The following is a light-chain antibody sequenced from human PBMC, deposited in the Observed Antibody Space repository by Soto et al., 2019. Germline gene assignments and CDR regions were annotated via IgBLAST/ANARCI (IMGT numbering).Light chain of an antibody. CDR2: DVS. Sequence: QSVLTQPASVSGSPGQSITISCTGISGDVGDYNYVSWYQHHPGKAPKLIIYDVSNRPSGVSNRFSGSKSGNTAFLTISGLQTEAETDYYCNSYTSSSALFVFGTGTKVTVL. CDR3: NSYTSSSALFV. V-gene: IGLV2-14*01. CDR1: SGDVGDYNY. J-gene: IGLJ1*01.